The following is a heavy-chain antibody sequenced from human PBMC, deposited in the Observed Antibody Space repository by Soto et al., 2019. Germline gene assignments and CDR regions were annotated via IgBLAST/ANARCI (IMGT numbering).Heavy chain of an antibody. Sequence: GGSLRLSCAASGFTFSSYAMSWVRQAPGKGLEWVSTISGSGASTYYADSVKGRFTISRDNSNNTLYLQMNSLRAEDTAIYYCATDLCLVAYYYDTSGSPDYWGQGTLVTVSS. J-gene: IGHJ4*02. D-gene: IGHD3-22*01. CDR3: ATDLCLVAYYYDTSGSPDY. V-gene: IGHV3-23*01. CDR2: ISGSGAST. CDR1: GFTFSSYA.